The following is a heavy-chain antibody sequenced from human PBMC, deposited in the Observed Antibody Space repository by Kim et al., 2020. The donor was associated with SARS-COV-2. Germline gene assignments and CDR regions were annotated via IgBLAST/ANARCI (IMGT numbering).Heavy chain of an antibody. CDR1: GFTFSSYG. CDR3: AKAFFDWLFLFDL. J-gene: IGHJ2*01. V-gene: IGHV3-33*06. Sequence: GGSLRLSCAASGFTFSSYGMHWVRQAPGKGLEWVAVIWYDGSNKYYADSVKGRFTISRDNSKNTLYLQMNSLRAEDTAVYYCAKAFFDWLFLFDLWGRGTLVTVSS. D-gene: IGHD3-9*01. CDR2: IWYDGSNK.